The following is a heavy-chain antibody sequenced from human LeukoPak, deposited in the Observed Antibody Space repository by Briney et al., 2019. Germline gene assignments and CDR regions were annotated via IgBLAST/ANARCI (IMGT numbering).Heavy chain of an antibody. CDR2: ISYDGSNK. CDR3: ARDRYSSGYYLDY. V-gene: IGHV3-30-3*01. CDR1: GFTFSSYA. Sequence: GGSLRLSCAASGFTFSSYAMHWVRQAPGKGLEWMAVISYDGSNKYYADSVKGRFTISRDNSKNTLYLQMNSLRAEDTAVYYCARDRYSSGYYLDYWGQGTLVTVSS. D-gene: IGHD3-22*01. J-gene: IGHJ4*02.